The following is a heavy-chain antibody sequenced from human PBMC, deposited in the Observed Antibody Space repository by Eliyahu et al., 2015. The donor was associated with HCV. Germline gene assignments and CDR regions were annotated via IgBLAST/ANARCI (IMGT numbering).Heavy chain of an antibody. J-gene: IGHJ4*02. Sequence: EVQLVESGGGLVQPGGSLRLSCAASGFTFXSXAMSWVRQAPGKGLGWVSAISGSGGSTYYADSVKGRFTISRDNSKNTLYLQMNSLRAEDTAVYYCAKDQYLLGLLPFLNFDYWGQGTLVTVSS. CDR1: GFTFXSXA. CDR3: AKDQYLLGLLPFLNFDY. CDR2: ISGSGGST. D-gene: IGHD3-22*01. V-gene: IGHV3-23*04.